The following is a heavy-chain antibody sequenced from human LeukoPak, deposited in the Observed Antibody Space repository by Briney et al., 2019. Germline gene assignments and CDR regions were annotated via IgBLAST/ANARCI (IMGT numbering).Heavy chain of an antibody. V-gene: IGHV1-8*03. Sequence: SSVKVSYKASGYTFTSYDINWVRQATGQGLEWMEWMKPNSGNTGYAQRFQGRVTITRNTSISTAYMELSSLRSEDTAVYYCARGRGKAYGSGKEYYFDYWGQGTLVTVSS. D-gene: IGHD3-10*01. CDR1: GYTFTSYD. CDR2: MKPNSGNT. J-gene: IGHJ4*02. CDR3: ARGRGKAYGSGKEYYFDY.